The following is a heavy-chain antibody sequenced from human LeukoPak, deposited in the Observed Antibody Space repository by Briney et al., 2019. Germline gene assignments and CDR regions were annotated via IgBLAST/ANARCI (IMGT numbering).Heavy chain of an antibody. CDR2: ISSSSSYI. Sequence: GSLRLSCAGSGFTFSSYSMNWVRQAPGKGLEWVSSISSSSSYIYYADSVKGRFTISRDNAKNSLYLQMNSLRAEDTAVYYCARMYQRVRGVKGWFDPWGQGTLVTVSS. V-gene: IGHV3-21*01. D-gene: IGHD3-10*01. CDR3: ARMYQRVRGVKGWFDP. CDR1: GFTFSSYS. J-gene: IGHJ5*02.